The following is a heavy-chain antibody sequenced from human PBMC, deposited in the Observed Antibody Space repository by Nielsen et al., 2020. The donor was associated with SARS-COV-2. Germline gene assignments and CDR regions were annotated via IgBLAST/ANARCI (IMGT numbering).Heavy chain of an antibody. CDR1: GLTFSTYT. V-gene: IGHV3-30*04. D-gene: IGHD3-3*01. CDR3: AKDVWSGAHQIGPDY. CDR2: IADDGRNK. Sequence: GGSLRLSCAASGLTFSTYTMHWVRQAPGKGLEWVSRIADDGRNKYYADSVQGRFTISRDNSKNTVYLQMNSLRPEDTAVYHCAKDVWSGAHQIGPDYWGQGTLVTVSS. J-gene: IGHJ4*02.